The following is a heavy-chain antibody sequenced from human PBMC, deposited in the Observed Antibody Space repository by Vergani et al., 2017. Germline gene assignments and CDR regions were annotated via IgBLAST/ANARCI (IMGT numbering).Heavy chain of an antibody. V-gene: IGHV4-61*02. CDR3: ARGYYGRGDN. CDR2: NYTTGST. D-gene: IGHD3-16*01. CDR1: GDSITSSTYY. J-gene: IGHJ4*02. Sequence: QVQLQESGPGLVKPSQTLSLICSVSGDSITSSTYYWSWTRQPAGKGLEYIGRNYTTGSTNYNPSLKSRVTISVDTSKSQFSLNLSSVTAADTAMYYCARGYYGRGDNWGQGTLVTVSS.